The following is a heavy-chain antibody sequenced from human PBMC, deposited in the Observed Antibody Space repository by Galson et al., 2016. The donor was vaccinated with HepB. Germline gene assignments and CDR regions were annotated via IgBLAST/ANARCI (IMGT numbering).Heavy chain of an antibody. J-gene: IGHJ2*01. Sequence: SETLSLTCSVYGGSFNSSSWSWIRQPPGKGLEWIGEVTHTGNTNYNPSLESRLTMAIDTSKTQFSLRLRSVTAADTAVYYCAREDWYFDVWGRGTQVTVSS. CDR2: VTHTGNT. V-gene: IGHV4-34*01. CDR3: AREDWYFDV. CDR1: GGSFNSSS.